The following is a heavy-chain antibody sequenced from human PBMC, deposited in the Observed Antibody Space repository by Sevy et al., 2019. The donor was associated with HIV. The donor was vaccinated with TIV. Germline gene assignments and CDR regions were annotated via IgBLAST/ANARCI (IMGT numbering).Heavy chain of an antibody. CDR2: ISSSSSTI. J-gene: IGHJ4*02. V-gene: IGHV3-48*02. Sequence: GGSLRLSCAASGFTFSSYSMNLVRQAPGKGLEGVSYISSSSSTIYYGGSVKGRFTISRDNAKNQLYLQMNSLRDEDTAVYYCAREGYGRREFDYWGQGTLVTVSS. CDR3: AREGYGRREFDY. D-gene: IGHD5-18*01. CDR1: GFTFSSYS.